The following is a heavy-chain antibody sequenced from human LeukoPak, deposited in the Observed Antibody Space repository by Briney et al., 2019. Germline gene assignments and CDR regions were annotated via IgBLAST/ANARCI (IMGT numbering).Heavy chain of an antibody. D-gene: IGHD4-17*01. CDR2: ISTSSATI. V-gene: IGHV3-48*02. CDR1: GFTFSSYA. CDR3: ARARTTVANHFDF. Sequence: GGSLRLSCAASGFTFSSYAMNWVRQAPGKGLEWVSYISTSSATIDFTDSVKGRFTISRDNAKNSLFLQMNSLRDEDTAVYYCARARTTVANHFDFWGQGTLVTVSS. J-gene: IGHJ4*02.